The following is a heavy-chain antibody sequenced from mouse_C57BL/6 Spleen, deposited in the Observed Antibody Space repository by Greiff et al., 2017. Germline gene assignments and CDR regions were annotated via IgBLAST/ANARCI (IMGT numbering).Heavy chain of an antibody. V-gene: IGHV14-2*01. Sequence: EVQLQQSGAELVKPGASVKLSCTASGFNIKDYYMHWVKQRTEHGLEWIGRIDPEDGKTKYAPKFQGKGTITADKSSNTAYLQLSSLTSEDTAVYYCARGYYYYPYFDYWGQGTTLTVSS. J-gene: IGHJ2*01. D-gene: IGHD2-4*01. CDR2: IDPEDGKT. CDR3: ARGYYYYPYFDY. CDR1: GFNIKDYY.